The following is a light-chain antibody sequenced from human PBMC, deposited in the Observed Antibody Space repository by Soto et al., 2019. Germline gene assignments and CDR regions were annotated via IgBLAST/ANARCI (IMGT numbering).Light chain of an antibody. CDR1: ENIARY. CDR3: QQSYSNPRT. Sequence: DIQMTQSPSSLSASVGDRVTITCRASENIARYLNWYQQRPGKAPALLISAASSLQSGVPSRFSGGGSGTDFTLTISSLQPEDFATDYCQQSYSNPRTFGQGPKVEIK. CDR2: AAS. V-gene: IGKV1-39*01. J-gene: IGKJ1*01.